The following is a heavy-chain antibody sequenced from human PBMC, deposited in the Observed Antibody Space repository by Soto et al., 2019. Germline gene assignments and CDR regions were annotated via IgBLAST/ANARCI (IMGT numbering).Heavy chain of an antibody. CDR2: INPNSGST. J-gene: IGHJ6*02. V-gene: IGHV1-46*01. CDR3: ARDPCAHPLSGHGMDV. D-gene: IGHD2-2*01. CDR1: GYTFTSYY. Sequence: GYTFTSYYMHWVRQAPGQGLEWMGIINPNSGSTNYAQKLQGRVTMTTDTSTSTAYMELRSLRSDDTAVYYCARDPCAHPLSGHGMDVGGQGTTVTVSS.